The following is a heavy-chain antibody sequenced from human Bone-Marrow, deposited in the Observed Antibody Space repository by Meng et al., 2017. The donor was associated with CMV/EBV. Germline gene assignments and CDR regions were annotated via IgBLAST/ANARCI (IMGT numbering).Heavy chain of an antibody. V-gene: IGHV6-1*01. CDR1: GDSVSSNSAA. CDR2: TYYRSKWFN. CDR3: ARIGSGGSCDY. Sequence: SQTLSLTCAISGDSVSSNSAAWIWVRQSPSRGLEWLGRTYYRSKWFNDYAESVKTRITVTPDISKNQFSLQLNSVTPEDTAVCFCARIGSGGSCDYWGQGTLVTVSS. D-gene: IGHD2-15*01. J-gene: IGHJ4*02.